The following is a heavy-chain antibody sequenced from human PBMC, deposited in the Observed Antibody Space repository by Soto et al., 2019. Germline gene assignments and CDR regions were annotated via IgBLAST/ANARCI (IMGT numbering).Heavy chain of an antibody. V-gene: IGHV4-59*11. CDR3: ARASASYFDY. D-gene: IGHD2-15*01. J-gene: IGHJ4*02. CDR2: IYSSGST. CDR1: GVSISSHY. Sequence: SETLSLTCTVSGVSISSHYWSWIRQSPGKGLEWIGYIYSSGSTNYNPSLKSRVTISVDTSKNQFSLKLSSVTAADTAVYYCARASASYFDYWGQGTLVTVSS.